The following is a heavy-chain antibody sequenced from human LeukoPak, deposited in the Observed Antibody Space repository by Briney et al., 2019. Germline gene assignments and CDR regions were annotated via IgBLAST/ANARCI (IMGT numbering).Heavy chain of an antibody. CDR1: GFTFSNAW. Sequence: GGSLRLSCAASGFTFSNAWMSWVRQAPGKGLEWVGRIKNKTDGGTTEYGAHVRGRFTIPRDDSSNTLYLQMNSLKTEGTAVYYCAHHTDVIAAAGTTCDLGGQETVVTLSS. V-gene: IGHV3-15*01. D-gene: IGHD6-25*01. J-gene: IGHJ4*02. CDR3: AHHTDVIAAAGTTCDL. CDR2: IKNKTDGGTT.